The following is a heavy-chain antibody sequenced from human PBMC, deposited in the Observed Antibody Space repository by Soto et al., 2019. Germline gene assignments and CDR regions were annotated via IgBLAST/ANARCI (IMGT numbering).Heavy chain of an antibody. CDR3: AKGRPPFDL. D-gene: IGHD6-6*01. CDR2: ISGAGGST. J-gene: IGHJ2*01. CDR1: QFTFSYYA. V-gene: IGHV3-23*01. Sequence: EVQLLESGGGLVQPGGSLRLSCAASQFTFSYYAMGWVRQAPGKGLEWVSLISGAGGSTNYADPVKGRFAISRDNSENTLYLQMNSLSAEDTAVYYCAKGRPPFDLWGRGTLVIVSS.